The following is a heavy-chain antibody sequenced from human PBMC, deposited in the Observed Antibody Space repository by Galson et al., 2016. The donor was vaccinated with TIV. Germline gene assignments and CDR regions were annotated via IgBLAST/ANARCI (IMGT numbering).Heavy chain of an antibody. J-gene: IGHJ4*02. CDR1: GFTFGSYG. CDR2: VWLDGSNK. CDR3: AREFRDYYFDY. D-gene: IGHD3/OR15-3a*01. Sequence: SLRLSCAASGFTFGSYGVHWVRQAPGKGLEWVTGVWLDGSNKYYADSVKGRFTVSRDNSKNTLYLQMNSLRAEDTAVYYCAREFRDYYFDYWGQGTLVTVSS. V-gene: IGHV3-33*01.